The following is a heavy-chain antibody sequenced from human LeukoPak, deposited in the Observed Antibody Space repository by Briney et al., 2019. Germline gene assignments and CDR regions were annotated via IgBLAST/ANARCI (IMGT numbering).Heavy chain of an antibody. Sequence: APVKVSCKASGYTFTGYYMHWVRQAPGQGLEWMGWINPNSGGTNYAQKFQGRVTMTRDTSISTAYMELSRLRSDDTAVYYCARDSLGSGSYYDYWGQGTLVTVSS. J-gene: IGHJ4*02. CDR2: INPNSGGT. CDR1: GYTFTGYY. D-gene: IGHD3-10*02. V-gene: IGHV1-2*02. CDR3: ARDSLGSGSYYDY.